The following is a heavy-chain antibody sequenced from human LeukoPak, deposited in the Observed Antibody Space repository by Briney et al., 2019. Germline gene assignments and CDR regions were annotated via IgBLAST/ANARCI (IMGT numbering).Heavy chain of an antibody. CDR1: GFTFSSYS. J-gene: IGHJ4*02. V-gene: IGHV3-23*01. D-gene: IGHD7-27*01. CDR3: AKDGNWARFED. CDR2: ITSRSTT. Sequence: PGGSLRLSCADSGFTFSSYSMNWVRQAPGKGLEWVSGITSRSTTYYADSVKGRFTISRDNSKNMVWLQINSPTAEDTATYYCAKDGNWARFEDWGQGTLVTVSS.